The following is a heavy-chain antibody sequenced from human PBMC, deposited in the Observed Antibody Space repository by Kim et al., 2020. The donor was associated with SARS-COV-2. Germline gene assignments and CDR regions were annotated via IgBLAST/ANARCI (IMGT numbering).Heavy chain of an antibody. D-gene: IGHD3-3*01. CDR3: ARASDFWSGYPYRYYYYGMDV. CDR2: IYPGDSDT. J-gene: IGHJ6*02. V-gene: IGHV5-51*01. Sequence: GESLKISCKGSGYSFTSYWIGWVRQMPGKGLEWMGIIYPGDSDTRYSPSFQGQVTISADKSISTAYLQWSSLKASDTAMYYCARASDFWSGYPYRYYYYGMDVWGQVTTVTVSS. CDR1: GYSFTSYW.